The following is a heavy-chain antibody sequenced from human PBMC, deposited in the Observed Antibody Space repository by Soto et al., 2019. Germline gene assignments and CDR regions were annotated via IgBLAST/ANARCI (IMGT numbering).Heavy chain of an antibody. J-gene: IGHJ2*01. D-gene: IGHD2-15*01. CDR2: IKQDGSEK. Sequence: VQLVESGGGLVQPGGSLRLSCAASGFTFSSYWMSWVRQAPGKGLEWVANIKQDGSEKYYVDSMKGRFTISRDNAKNSLFLQMNSLRAEDTAVYYCVRVRCSGTSCRRGWYFDLWGRGTLVTVSS. CDR3: VRVRCSGTSCRRGWYFDL. CDR1: GFTFSSYW. V-gene: IGHV3-7*01.